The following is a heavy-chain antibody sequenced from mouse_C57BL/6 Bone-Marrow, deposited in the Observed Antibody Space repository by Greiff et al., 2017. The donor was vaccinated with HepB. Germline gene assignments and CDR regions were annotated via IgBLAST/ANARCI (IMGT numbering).Heavy chain of an antibody. CDR3: ARGGGYYDYDVGFAY. J-gene: IGHJ3*01. V-gene: IGHV1-61*01. D-gene: IGHD2-4*01. CDR1: GYTFTSYW. Sequence: VQLQQPGAELVRPGSSVKLSCKASGYTFTSYWMDWVKQRPGQGLEWIGNIYPSDSETHYNQKFKDKATLTVDKSSSTAYMQLSSLTSEDSAVYYCARGGGYYDYDVGFAYWGQGTLVTVSA. CDR2: IYPSDSET.